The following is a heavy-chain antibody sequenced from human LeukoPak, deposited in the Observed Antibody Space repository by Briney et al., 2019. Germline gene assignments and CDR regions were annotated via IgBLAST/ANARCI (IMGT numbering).Heavy chain of an antibody. CDR1: GFTLSRNE. Sequence: GGSLRLSSAASGFTLSRNEMNWVRQAPGKGPEWVSYISSSGSSIYYADSVKGRFTISRDNAKNSLYLQMNSLRAEDTAVYYCARPGYYYGMDVWGQGTTVTVSS. D-gene: IGHD3-10*01. CDR2: ISSSGSSI. CDR3: ARPGYYYGMDV. V-gene: IGHV3-48*03. J-gene: IGHJ6*02.